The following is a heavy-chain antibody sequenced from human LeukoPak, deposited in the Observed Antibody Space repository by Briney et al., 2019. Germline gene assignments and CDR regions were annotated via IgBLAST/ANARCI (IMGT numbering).Heavy chain of an antibody. CDR1: GYSFINFG. CDR2: ISAYNHNT. Sequence: PRASVKVSCKASGYSFINFGLSWVRQAPGQGLEWMGWISAYNHNTNYAQKFQGRVTMTIDTSTTTVYMELRSLRSDDTAIYYCARDLMYCDTMSCYDGDFDYWGQGTPVTVSS. CDR3: ARDLMYCDTMSCYDGDFDY. J-gene: IGHJ4*02. V-gene: IGHV1-18*01. D-gene: IGHD2-2*01.